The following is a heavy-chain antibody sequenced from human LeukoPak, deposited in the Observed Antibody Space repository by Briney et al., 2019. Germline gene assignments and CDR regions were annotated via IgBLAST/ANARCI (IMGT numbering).Heavy chain of an antibody. J-gene: IGHJ4*02. V-gene: IGHV5-51*01. D-gene: IGHD4-11*01. CDR1: GNSFTSYW. CDR2: IYPDDSDT. Sequence: GESLKISCKGSGNSFTSYWIGWVRQMPGKGLEWMGIIYPDDSDTRYSPSFQGQVTISADKSISTAYLQWSSLKASDTAMYYCARGGVVLQYYFDYWGQGTLVTVSS. CDR3: ARGGVVLQYYFDY.